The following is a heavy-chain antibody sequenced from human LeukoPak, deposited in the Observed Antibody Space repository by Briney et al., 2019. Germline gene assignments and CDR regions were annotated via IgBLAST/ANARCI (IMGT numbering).Heavy chain of an antibody. D-gene: IGHD3-22*01. CDR1: GGSISSYY. CDR2: IYCSGST. J-gene: IGHJ3*02. Sequence: SETLSLTCTVSGGSISSYYWSWIRQPPGKGLEWIGYIYCSGSTNYNPSLKSRVTISVDTSKNQFSLKLSSVTAADTAVYYCARIRITMIEDAFDIWGQGTMVTVSS. V-gene: IGHV4-59*08. CDR3: ARIRITMIEDAFDI.